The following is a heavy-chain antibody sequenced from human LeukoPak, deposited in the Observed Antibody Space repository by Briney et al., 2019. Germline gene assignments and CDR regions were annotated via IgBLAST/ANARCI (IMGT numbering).Heavy chain of an antibody. CDR1: GFTFSRYW. Sequence: GGSLRLSCAASGFTFSRYWMSWVRQAPGKGLEWVANIKQDGIEKYYVDSVRGRLTISRDNVKNSLFLQMNSLRAEDTAVYYCACGGYFDWRPLDYWGQGTLVTVSS. J-gene: IGHJ4*02. V-gene: IGHV3-7*03. CDR3: ACGGYFDWRPLDY. CDR2: IKQDGIEK. D-gene: IGHD3-9*01.